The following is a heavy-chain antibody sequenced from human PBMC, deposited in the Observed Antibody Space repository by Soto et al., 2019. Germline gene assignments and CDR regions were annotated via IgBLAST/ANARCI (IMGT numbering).Heavy chain of an antibody. V-gene: IGHV3-30*18. J-gene: IGHJ6*03. CDR3: AKDLEGGHYYYYMDV. Sequence: GGSLRLSCAASGFTFSSYGMHWVRQAPGKGLEWVAVISYDGSNKYYADSVKGRFTISRDNSKNTLYLQMNSLRAEDTAVYYCAKDLEGGHYYYYMDVWGKGTTVTVSS. CDR1: GFTFSSYG. CDR2: ISYDGSNK. D-gene: IGHD3-3*01.